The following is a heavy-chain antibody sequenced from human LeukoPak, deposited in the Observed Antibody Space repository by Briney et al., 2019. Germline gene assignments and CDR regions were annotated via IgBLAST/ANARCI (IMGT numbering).Heavy chain of an antibody. V-gene: IGHV1-3*01. J-gene: IGHJ4*02. CDR2: ISAGNGNT. Sequence: ASVNVSFKASGYTFTSYAIHWVRQAPGQRLEWMGWISAGNGNTKYSQNFQGRVTFISNTSATTAFMALGSLRSEDAAVYYCARESGSGNNDYWGQGTLVTVSS. CDR1: GYTFTSYA. CDR3: ARESGSGNNDY. D-gene: IGHD1-26*01.